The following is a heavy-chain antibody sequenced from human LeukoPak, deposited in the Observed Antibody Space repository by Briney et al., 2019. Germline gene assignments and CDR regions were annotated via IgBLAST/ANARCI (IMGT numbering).Heavy chain of an antibody. Sequence: SGTLSLTCAVSGVSITYSNWWSWVRQHPGKGLEWIGYIYYSGRTYYNPSLKSRITISVDTSKNQFSLKLSSVTAADTAVYYCARENVGRTTGFGYWGQGTLVTVSS. CDR3: ARENVGRTTGFGY. CDR1: GVSITYSNW. CDR2: IYYSGRT. V-gene: IGHV4-4*02. J-gene: IGHJ4*02. D-gene: IGHD1-1*01.